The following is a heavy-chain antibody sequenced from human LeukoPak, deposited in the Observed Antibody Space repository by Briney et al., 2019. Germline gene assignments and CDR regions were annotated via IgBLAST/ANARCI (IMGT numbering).Heavy chain of an antibody. D-gene: IGHD1-26*01. CDR1: GGTFSSYA. CDR3: ARGRAGIVDAFDI. V-gene: IGHV1-69*05. J-gene: IGHJ3*02. Sequence: SGKLSCKASGGTFSSYAISWVRQAPGQGLEWMGGIIPIFGTANYAQKFQGRVTITTDESTSTAYMELSSLRSEDTAVYYCARGRAGIVDAFDIWGQGTMVTVSS. CDR2: IIPIFGTA.